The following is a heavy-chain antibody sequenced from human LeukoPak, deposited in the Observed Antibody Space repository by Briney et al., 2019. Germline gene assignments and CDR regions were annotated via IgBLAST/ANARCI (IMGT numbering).Heavy chain of an antibody. CDR3: ARSAAYSSGWFSIDY. Sequence: GESLKISCKGSGYAFTSYWIGWVRQMAGKGLEWMGIIYPGDSDTRYSPSFQGQVTISADKSISTAYLQWSSLKASDTAMYYCARSAAYSSGWFSIDYWGQGTLVTVSS. D-gene: IGHD6-19*01. V-gene: IGHV5-51*01. J-gene: IGHJ4*02. CDR1: GYAFTSYW. CDR2: IYPGDSDT.